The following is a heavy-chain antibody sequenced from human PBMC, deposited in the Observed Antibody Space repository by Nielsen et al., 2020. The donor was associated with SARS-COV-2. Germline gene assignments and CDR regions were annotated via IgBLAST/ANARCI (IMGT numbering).Heavy chain of an antibody. Sequence: GGSLRLSCAASGFTFDDYAMHWVRQAPGKGLEWVSGISWNSGSIGYADSVKGRFTISRANAKNSLYLQMNSLRAEDTALYYCAKIGIAAAGDYWGQGTLVTVSS. CDR3: AKIGIAAAGDY. CDR2: ISWNSGSI. J-gene: IGHJ4*02. D-gene: IGHD6-13*01. CDR1: GFTFDDYA. V-gene: IGHV3-9*01.